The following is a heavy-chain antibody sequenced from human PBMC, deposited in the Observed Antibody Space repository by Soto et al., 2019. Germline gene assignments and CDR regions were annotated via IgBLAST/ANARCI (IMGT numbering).Heavy chain of an antibody. Sequence: QVQLVQSGAEVKKPGSSVKVSCKASGGTFSSYAISWVRQAPGQGLEWMGGIIPIFGTANYVQKIQGRVTIPADESTSTAYMELSRLRSEDTAVYYCARDLRVPPSYGMDVWGQGTTVTVSS. D-gene: IGHD3-10*01. CDR3: ARDLRVPPSYGMDV. J-gene: IGHJ6*02. CDR1: GGTFSSYA. V-gene: IGHV1-69*01. CDR2: IIPIFGTA.